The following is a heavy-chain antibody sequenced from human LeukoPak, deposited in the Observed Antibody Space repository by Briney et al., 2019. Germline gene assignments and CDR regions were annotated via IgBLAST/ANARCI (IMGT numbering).Heavy chain of an antibody. V-gene: IGHV4-30-2*01. CDR2: IYHSGST. CDR3: ARRAPGLMVYVG. D-gene: IGHD2-8*01. CDR1: GGSISSGGYS. Sequence: PSETLSLTCSVSGGSISSGGYSWSWIRQPPGKGLEWIGYIYHSGSTYYNPSLKSRVTISVDRSRNQFSLKLNSVTAADTAVYYCARRAPGLMVYVGWGQGTLVTVSS. J-gene: IGHJ4*02.